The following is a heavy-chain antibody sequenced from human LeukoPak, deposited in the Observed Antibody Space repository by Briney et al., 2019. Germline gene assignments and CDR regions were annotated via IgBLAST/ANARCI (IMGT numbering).Heavy chain of an antibody. CDR3: ARNSYGSGSYLTSGY. D-gene: IGHD3-10*01. CDR1: GFTFSSYD. J-gene: IGHJ4*02. Sequence: PGGSLRLSCAASGFTFSSYDMTWVPQAPPKGLEGVSSISSSRSYIYYADSVRGRFTISTDNAKNSLYLQMNSLRAEDTAVYYCARNSYGSGSYLTSGYWGQGTLVTVSS. CDR2: ISSSRSYI. V-gene: IGHV3-21*01.